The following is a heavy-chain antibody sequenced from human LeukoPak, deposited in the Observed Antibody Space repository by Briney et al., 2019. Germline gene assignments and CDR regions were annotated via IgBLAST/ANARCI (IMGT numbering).Heavy chain of an antibody. CDR3: TKDAGRREGWFDP. CDR2: IESDESIR. D-gene: IGHD1-26*01. Sequence: GGSLRLSCAASGFTFDDYGMSWVCQAPGKGLEWVAFIESDESIRQYADLVKGRFTISRYNSKNMLYLQMNSLTTEDTAMYYCTKDAGRREGWFDPWGQGTLVTVSS. CDR1: GFTFDDYG. J-gene: IGHJ5*02. V-gene: IGHV3-30*02.